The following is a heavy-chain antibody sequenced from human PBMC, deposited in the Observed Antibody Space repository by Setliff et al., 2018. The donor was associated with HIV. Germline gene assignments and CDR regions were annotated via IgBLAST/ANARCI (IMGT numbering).Heavy chain of an antibody. Sequence: PEETLSLTCTVSGGSISSNNYYWGWIRQPPGKGLEWIGSIYYSGSTYYNPSLKSRVTISVDTSKNHFSLKLRSVTAADTAVYYCGTAMYYYYGLDVWGQGIRVTVSS. CDR1: GGSISSNNYY. V-gene: IGHV4-39*01. D-gene: IGHD2-2*01. J-gene: IGHJ6*02. CDR2: IYYSGST. CDR3: GTAMYYYYGLDV.